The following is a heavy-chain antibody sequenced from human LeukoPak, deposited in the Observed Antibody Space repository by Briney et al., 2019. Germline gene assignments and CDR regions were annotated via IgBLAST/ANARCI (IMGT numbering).Heavy chain of an antibody. CDR1: GFTFSSYW. CDR2: INSDGSST. J-gene: IGHJ5*02. Sequence: GGSLRLSCAASGFTFSSYWMHWVRQAPGKGLVWVSRINSDGSSTSYADSVKGRFTISRDNAKNTLYLQMNSLRAEDTAVYYCARDKYTYYDFWSGYFSPWGQGTLVTVSS. D-gene: IGHD3-3*01. V-gene: IGHV3-74*01. CDR3: ARDKYTYYDFWSGYFSP.